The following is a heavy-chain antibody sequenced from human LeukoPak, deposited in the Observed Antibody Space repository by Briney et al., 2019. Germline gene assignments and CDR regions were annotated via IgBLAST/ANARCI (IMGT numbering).Heavy chain of an antibody. Sequence: GASVKVSCKASGGTFTSYAISWVRQAPGQGLEWMGGIIPIFGTANYAQKFQGRVTITADESTRTAYMELSSPRSEDTAVYYCASIGSSAYIPFDYWGQGTLVTVHS. CDR2: IIPIFGTA. J-gene: IGHJ4*02. D-gene: IGHD3-22*01. CDR1: GGTFTSYA. CDR3: ASIGSSAYIPFDY. V-gene: IGHV1-69*13.